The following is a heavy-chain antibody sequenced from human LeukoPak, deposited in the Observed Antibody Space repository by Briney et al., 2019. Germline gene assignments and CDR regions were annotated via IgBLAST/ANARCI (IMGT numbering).Heavy chain of an antibody. CDR2: IYYTGST. CDR1: GGSISRDY. J-gene: IGHJ6*03. V-gene: IGHV4-59*08. D-gene: IGHD1-14*01. CDR3: ARHNRSKAYYYYYYMDV. Sequence: SETLSLTCTVFGGSISRDYWSWIRQPPGKGLEWIGYIYYTGSTNYNPSLKSRVTISVDTSKNQFSLKLSSVTAADTAVYYCARHNRSKAYYYYYYMDVWGKGTTVTVSS.